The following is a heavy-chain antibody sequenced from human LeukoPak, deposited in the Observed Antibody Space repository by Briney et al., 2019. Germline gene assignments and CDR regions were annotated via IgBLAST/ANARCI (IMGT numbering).Heavy chain of an antibody. V-gene: IGHV3-33*06. J-gene: IGHJ4*02. CDR3: AKGTYGDYAHFDY. CDR1: GFTFSSYG. CDR2: IWYDGSNK. Sequence: GGSLRLSRAASGFTFSSYGMHWVRQAPGKGLEWVAVIWYDGSNKYYADSVKGRFTISRDNSKYTLYLQMNSLRVEDTAVYYCAKGTYGDYAHFDYWGQGTLVTVSS. D-gene: IGHD4-17*01.